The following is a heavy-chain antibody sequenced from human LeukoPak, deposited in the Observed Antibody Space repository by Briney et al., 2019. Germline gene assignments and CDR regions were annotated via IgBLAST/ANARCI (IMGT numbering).Heavy chain of an antibody. CDR1: GFTSDDYA. D-gene: IGHD6-6*01. Sequence: GGSLRLSCAASGFTSDDYAMHWVRQAPGKGLEWVSLIKWDGRSAYYAESVKGRLTISRDNSKNTLYLQMNSLRAEDTAVYYCAKEGGYSSSPFDYWGQGTLVTVSS. V-gene: IGHV3-43D*03. CDR3: AKEGGYSSSPFDY. CDR2: IKWDGRSA. J-gene: IGHJ4*02.